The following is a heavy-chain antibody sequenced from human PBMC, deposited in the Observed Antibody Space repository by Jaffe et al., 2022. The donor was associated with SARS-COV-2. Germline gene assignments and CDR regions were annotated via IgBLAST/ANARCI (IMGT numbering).Heavy chain of an antibody. V-gene: IGHV1-3*01. CDR1: GYTFTSYA. J-gene: IGHJ4*02. D-gene: IGHD1-26*01. Sequence: QVQLVQSGAEVKKPGASVKVSCKASGYTFTSYAMHWVRQAPGQRLEWMGWINAGNGNTKYSQKFQGRVTITRDTSASTAYMELSSLRSEDTAVYYCARVPLGELLPSHPPLDYWGQGTLVTVSS. CDR2: INAGNGNT. CDR3: ARVPLGELLPSHPPLDY.